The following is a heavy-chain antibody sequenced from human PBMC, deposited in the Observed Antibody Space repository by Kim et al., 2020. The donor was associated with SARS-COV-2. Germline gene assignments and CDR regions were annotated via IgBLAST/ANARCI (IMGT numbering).Heavy chain of an antibody. J-gene: IGHJ5*02. V-gene: IGHV4-34*01. CDR3: ARGSPSLYAADKEDNWFDP. D-gene: IGHD4-17*01. Sequence: SRVTISVDTSKNQFSLKLSSVTAADTAVYYCARGSPSLYAADKEDNWFDPWGQGTLVTVSS.